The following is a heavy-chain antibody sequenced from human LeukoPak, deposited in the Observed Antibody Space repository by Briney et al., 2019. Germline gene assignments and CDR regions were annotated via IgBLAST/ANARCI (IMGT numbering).Heavy chain of an antibody. V-gene: IGHV3-23*01. CDR1: GFMFSSNW. J-gene: IGHJ4*02. Sequence: PGGSLRLSCAASGFMFSSNWMSWVRLAPGKGLEWVSAISGSGGSTYYADSVKGRFTISRDNSKNTLYLQMNSLRAEDTAVYYCAKGEQWELAYFDYWGQGTLVTVSS. D-gene: IGHD1-26*01. CDR3: AKGEQWELAYFDY. CDR2: ISGSGGST.